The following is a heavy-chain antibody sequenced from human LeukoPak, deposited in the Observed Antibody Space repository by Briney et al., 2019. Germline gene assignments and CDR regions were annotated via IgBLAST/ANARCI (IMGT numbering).Heavy chain of an antibody. CDR2: INAGNGNT. D-gene: IGHD6-13*01. Sequence: ASVKVSCKASGYTFTSYAVHWVRQAPGQRLEWMGWINAGNGNTKYSQKFQGRVTITRDTSASTAYMELSSLRSEDTAVYYCARVLIGSSWYGVWGQGTLVTVSS. V-gene: IGHV1-3*01. CDR1: GYTFTSYA. CDR3: ARVLIGSSWYGV. J-gene: IGHJ4*02.